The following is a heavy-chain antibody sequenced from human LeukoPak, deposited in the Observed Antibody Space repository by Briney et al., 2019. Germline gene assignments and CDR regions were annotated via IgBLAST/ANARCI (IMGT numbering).Heavy chain of an antibody. V-gene: IGHV3-7*01. CDR1: GFTFSSYW. Sequence: GGSLRLSCAASGFTFSSYWMSWVRQAPGKGLEWVANIKQDGSEKYYVDSVKGRFTISRDNAKNSLYLQMNSLRAEDTAVYYCATGRQDYYYYMDVWGKGTTVTVSS. J-gene: IGHJ6*03. CDR2: IKQDGSEK. CDR3: ATGRQDYYYYMDV.